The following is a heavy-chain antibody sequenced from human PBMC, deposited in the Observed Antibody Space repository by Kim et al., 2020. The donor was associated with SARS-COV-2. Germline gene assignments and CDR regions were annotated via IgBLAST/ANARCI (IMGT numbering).Heavy chain of an antibody. J-gene: IGHJ4*02. Sequence: RYINYSDSGKGRFTICRDNAKNSLYLQMNSLNAEDTAMYYCARGEPFDYWGQGTLVTVSS. V-gene: IGHV3-21*01. CDR2: RYI. CDR3: ARGEPFDY. D-gene: IGHD2-21*01.